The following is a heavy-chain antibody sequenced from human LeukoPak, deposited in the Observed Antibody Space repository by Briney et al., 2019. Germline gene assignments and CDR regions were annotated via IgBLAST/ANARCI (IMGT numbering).Heavy chain of an antibody. CDR1: GGSISSSSYY. CDR2: IYYSGST. D-gene: IGHD2-2*01. CDR3: ARGKRRDARGSYYFDY. V-gene: IGHV4-39*01. J-gene: IGHJ4*02. Sequence: PSETLSLTCTVSGGSISSSSYYWGWIRQPPGKGLEWIGSIYYSGSTYYNPSLKSRVTISVDTSKNQFSLKLSSVTAADTAVYYCARGKRRDARGSYYFDYWGQGTLVTVSS.